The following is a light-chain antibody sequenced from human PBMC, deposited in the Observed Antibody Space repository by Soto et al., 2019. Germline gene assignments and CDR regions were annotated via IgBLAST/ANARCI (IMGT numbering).Light chain of an antibody. CDR2: GAS. V-gene: IGKV3-20*01. J-gene: IGKJ5*01. CDR3: QQYNNWPPIT. CDR1: QSVSSSY. Sequence: EIVLTQSPGTLSLSPGERATLSCSAIQSVSSSYLAWYQQKPGQAPMLLIYGASNWAIGIPDRFSGSGSGTEFTLTISSLQSEDFAVYYCQQYNNWPPITFGQGTRLEIK.